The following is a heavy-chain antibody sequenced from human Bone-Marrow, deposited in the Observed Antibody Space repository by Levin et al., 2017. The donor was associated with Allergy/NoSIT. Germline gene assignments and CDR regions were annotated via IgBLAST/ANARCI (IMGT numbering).Heavy chain of an antibody. Sequence: SCAASGFTFSSYGMHWVRQAPGKGLEWVAVISYDGSNKYYADSVKGRFTISRDNSKNTLYLQMNSLRAEDTAVYYCAKDRTSPGYFDYWGQGTLVTVSS. CDR2: ISYDGSNK. CDR1: GFTFSSYG. CDR3: AKDRTSPGYFDY. V-gene: IGHV3-30*18. J-gene: IGHJ4*02. D-gene: IGHD2-2*01.